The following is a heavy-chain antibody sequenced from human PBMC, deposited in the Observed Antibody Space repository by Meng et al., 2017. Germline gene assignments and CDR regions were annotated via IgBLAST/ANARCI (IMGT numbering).Heavy chain of an antibody. CDR1: GFTFSSYG. D-gene: IGHD6-13*01. CDR2: ISYDGSNK. J-gene: IGHJ3*02. CDR3: ARDVVAAAAPGAFDI. Sequence: GESLKISCAASGFTFSSYGMHWVRQAPGKGLEWVAVISYDGSNKYYADSVKGRFTISRDNSKNTLYLQMNSLRAEDTAVYYCARDVVAAAAPGAFDIWGQGTMVTVSS. V-gene: IGHV3-30*19.